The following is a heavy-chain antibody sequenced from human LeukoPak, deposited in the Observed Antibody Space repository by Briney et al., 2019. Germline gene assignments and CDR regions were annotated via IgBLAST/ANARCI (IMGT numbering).Heavy chain of an antibody. D-gene: IGHD1-26*01. J-gene: IGHJ4*02. CDR3: AKSIVGEGDY. Sequence: GGSLRLSCVASGFPFSSYWMTWVRQAPGKGLEWVANIKQDGSKKSYVDSVKGRFTISRDNSKNTLYLQMNSLRAEDTAVYYCAKSIVGEGDYWGQGTLVTVSS. CDR2: IKQDGSKK. CDR1: GFPFSSYW. V-gene: IGHV3-7*03.